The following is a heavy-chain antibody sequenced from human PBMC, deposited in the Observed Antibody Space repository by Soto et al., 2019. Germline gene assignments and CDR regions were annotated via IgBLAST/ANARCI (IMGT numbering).Heavy chain of an antibody. CDR3: ARDLWGYCGTDCYPLDV. V-gene: IGHV4-30-2*01. D-gene: IGHD2-21*02. CDR2: IYHSGST. CDR1: GVSISNGGYS. J-gene: IGHJ6*02. Sequence: SETLSLTCAVSGVSISNGGYSWSWIRQPPGKGLEWIGYIYHSGSTYYNPSLKSRVTISVDTSKNQFSLKLNSVTAADTAVYYCARDLWGYCGTDCYPLDVWGQGTTVTVSS.